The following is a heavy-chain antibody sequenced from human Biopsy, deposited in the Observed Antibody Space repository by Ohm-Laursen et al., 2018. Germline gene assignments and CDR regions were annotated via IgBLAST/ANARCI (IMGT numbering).Heavy chain of an antibody. CDR1: GGSFTGYY. D-gene: IGHD3-22*01. CDR3: ARESDSSGYYYRDY. J-gene: IGHJ4*02. CDR2: INHSGST. V-gene: IGHV4-34*01. Sequence: SETLSLTCAVYGGSFTGYYWSWIRQPPGKGLEWIGEINHSGSTNYNPSLKSRVTISLDTSKNQLSLKLSSVTAADTAVYYCARESDSSGYYYRDYWGQGTLVTVPS.